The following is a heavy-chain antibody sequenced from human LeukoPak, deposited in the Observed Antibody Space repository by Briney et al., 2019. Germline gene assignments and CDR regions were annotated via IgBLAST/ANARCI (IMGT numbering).Heavy chain of an antibody. Sequence: ASVKVSCKASGYTFTSYYMHWVRQAPGQGLEWMGIINPSGGSTSYAQKFQGRVTMTRNTSISTAYMELSSLRSEDTAVYYCARAYSYGYSTDAFDIWGQGTMVTVSS. V-gene: IGHV1-46*01. CDR2: INPSGGST. CDR3: ARAYSYGYSTDAFDI. J-gene: IGHJ3*02. D-gene: IGHD5-18*01. CDR1: GYTFTSYY.